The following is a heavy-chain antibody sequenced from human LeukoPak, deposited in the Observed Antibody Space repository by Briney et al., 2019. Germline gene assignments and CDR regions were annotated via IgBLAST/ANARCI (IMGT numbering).Heavy chain of an antibody. D-gene: IGHD3-10*01. CDR1: GFTFSSYA. J-gene: IGHJ4*02. Sequence: GGSLRLSCAASGFTFSSYAMHWFGQAPGKGLGWVAVISYDGSNKYYADSVKGRFTISRDNSKNTLYLQMNSLRAEDTAVYYCARLRVHGSGSDDYFDYWGQGTLVTVSS. V-gene: IGHV3-30*04. CDR3: ARLRVHGSGSDDYFDY. CDR2: ISYDGSNK.